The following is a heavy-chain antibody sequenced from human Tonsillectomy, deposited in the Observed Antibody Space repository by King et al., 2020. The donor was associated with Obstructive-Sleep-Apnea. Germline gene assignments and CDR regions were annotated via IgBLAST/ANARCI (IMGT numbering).Heavy chain of an antibody. CDR1: GGSFSGYY. J-gene: IGHJ4*02. V-gene: IGHV4-34*01. Sequence: QLQQWGAGLLKPSETLSLTCAVYGGSFSGYYWSWIRQPPGKGLEWIGEINHSGSTNYNPSLKSRVTVSVDTSKNQFSLKLSSVTAADTAIYYCARVGYNWSFDYWGQGTLVTVSS. CDR2: INHSGST. CDR3: ARVGYNWSFDY. D-gene: IGHD1-1*01.